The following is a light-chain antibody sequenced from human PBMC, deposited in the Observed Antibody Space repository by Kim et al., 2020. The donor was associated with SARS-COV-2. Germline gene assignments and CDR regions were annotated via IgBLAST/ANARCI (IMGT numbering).Light chain of an antibody. J-gene: IGLJ3*02. CDR2: KDS. V-gene: IGLV3-25*03. CDR3: QSADSSGWV. Sequence: SVSPGQTARITCSGEALPKQYAYWYQQKPGQAPVLVIYKDSERPSGIPERFSGSSSGTTVTLTISGVQAEDEADYYCQSADSSGWVFGGGTQLTVL. CDR1: ALPKQY.